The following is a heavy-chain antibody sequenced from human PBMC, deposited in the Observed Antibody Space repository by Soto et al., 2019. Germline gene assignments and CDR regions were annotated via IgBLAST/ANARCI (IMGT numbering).Heavy chain of an antibody. V-gene: IGHV1-8*01. CDR1: VYAFTSLH. CDR3: ARGSPGPVDH. J-gene: IGHJ4*02. Sequence: XSVKVSCKASVYAFTSLHFNWVRQATGQGLEWIGWMNPHSGDTGFAQRFQGRVTMTRNTSINTAYMELRSLRSQDTAVYYCARGSPGPVDHSGQGTQVTVSS. D-gene: IGHD3-10*01. CDR2: MNPHSGDT.